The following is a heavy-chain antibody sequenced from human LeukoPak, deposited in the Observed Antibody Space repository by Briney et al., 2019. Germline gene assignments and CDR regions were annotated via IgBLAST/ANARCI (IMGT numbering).Heavy chain of an antibody. CDR2: IYYSGST. D-gene: IGHD5-18*01. CDR3: AREKPWLPLPVSGYSYVYGGYYFAY. CDR1: GGSICSSSYY. Sequence: PSETLSLTCTVSGGSICSSSYYWGWIRQPPGKGMEWIGRIYYSGSTYYNPSLKSRVTISVDTSNNQFSMRLSSVTAADPAVYYAAREKPWLPLPVSGYSYVYGGYYFAYWGKGTRVTVPS. J-gene: IGHJ4*02. V-gene: IGHV4-39*07.